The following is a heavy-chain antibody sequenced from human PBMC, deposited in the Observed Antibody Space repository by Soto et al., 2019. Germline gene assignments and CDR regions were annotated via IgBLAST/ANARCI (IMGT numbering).Heavy chain of an antibody. CDR1: GFSLANYP. V-gene: IGHV3-48*02. Sequence: GGSLRLSCVASGFSLANYPMNWVRQTPGKGLEWISYSSPRGDTIYYADSVEGRFTISRDNARNSLSLHMSSLRDEDSALYYCAKGPHTNVGWPYYFESWGQGGPVTVSS. J-gene: IGHJ4*02. D-gene: IGHD6-19*01. CDR2: SSPRGDTI. CDR3: AKGPHTNVGWPYYFES.